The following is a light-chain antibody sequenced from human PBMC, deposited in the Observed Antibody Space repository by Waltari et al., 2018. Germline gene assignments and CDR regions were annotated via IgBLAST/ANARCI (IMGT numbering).Light chain of an antibody. Sequence: QAVLTPPSSLSASPGASASLTCTLRSGITVGTYRIYWYQQQPGSPPQYPLRYKSDSDKQQGSGVPSRFSGSKDASANAGILLISGLQSEDEADYYCMIWHSSAWVFGGGTKLTVL. V-gene: IGLV5-45*03. CDR1: SGITVGTYR. CDR3: MIWHSSAWV. J-gene: IGLJ3*02. CDR2: YKSDSDK.